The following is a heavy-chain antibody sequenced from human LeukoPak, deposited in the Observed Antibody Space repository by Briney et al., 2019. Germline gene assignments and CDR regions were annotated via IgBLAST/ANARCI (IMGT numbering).Heavy chain of an antibody. J-gene: IGHJ4*02. CDR1: GFTFNAYA. Sequence: AGSLRLSCAASGFTFNAYAIHWVRQAPGKGLEWVSLVKGDGVTTDYANSVKGRFTVSRDNSKNSLYLQMSNLRTEDTALYYCVRDTGSGWDFDYWGQGTLVTVSS. D-gene: IGHD6-19*01. CDR2: VKGDGVTT. V-gene: IGHV3-43*02. CDR3: VRDTGSGWDFDY.